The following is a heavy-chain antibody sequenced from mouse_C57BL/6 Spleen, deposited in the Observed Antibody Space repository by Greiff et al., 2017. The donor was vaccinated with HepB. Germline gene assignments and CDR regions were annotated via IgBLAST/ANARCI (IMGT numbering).Heavy chain of an antibody. V-gene: IGHV2-2*01. CDR1: GFSLTSYG. J-gene: IGHJ4*01. CDR3: ARTGYYYGSRSMDY. CDR2: IWSGGST. D-gene: IGHD1-1*01. Sequence: VQLVESGPGLVQPSQSLSITCTVSGFSLTSYGVHWVRQSPGKGLEWLGVIWSGGSTDYNAAFISRLSISKDNSKSQVFFKMNSLQADDTAIYYCARTGYYYGSRSMDYWGQGTSVTVSS.